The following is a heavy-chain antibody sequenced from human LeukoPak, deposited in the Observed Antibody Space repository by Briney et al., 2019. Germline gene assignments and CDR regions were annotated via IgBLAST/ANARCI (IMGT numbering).Heavy chain of an antibody. CDR1: GFTFSSYA. V-gene: IGHV3-23*01. CDR3: AKDLGYSSSWYNWFDP. J-gene: IGHJ5*02. Sequence: GGSLRLSCAASGFTFSSYAMSLVRLAPGKGLEWVSPNSGSGGSTYYADSVKGRFTISRDNSKDTLYLQMNSLRAEDTAVYYCAKDLGYSSSWYNWFDPWGQGTLVTVSS. D-gene: IGHD6-13*01. CDR2: NSGSGGST.